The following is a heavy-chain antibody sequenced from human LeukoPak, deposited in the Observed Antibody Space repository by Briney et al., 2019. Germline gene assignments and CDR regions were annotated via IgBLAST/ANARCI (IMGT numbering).Heavy chain of an antibody. J-gene: IGHJ6*02. CDR3: AKDSYYGSSNPGDV. CDR2: ISGSGGST. CDR1: GFTFSTYA. Sequence: GGSLRLSCAASGFTFSTYAMSWVRQAPGKGLEWVSAISGSGGSTYYADSVKGRFTISRDNSKNTLYLQMYSLRAEDAAVYYCAKDSYYGSSNPGDVWGQGTTVTVSS. V-gene: IGHV3-23*01. D-gene: IGHD3-10*01.